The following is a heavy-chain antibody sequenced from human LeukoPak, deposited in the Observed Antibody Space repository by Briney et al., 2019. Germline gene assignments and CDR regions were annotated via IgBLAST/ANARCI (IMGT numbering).Heavy chain of an antibody. J-gene: IGHJ4*02. Sequence: GGSLRLSCAASGFTFSSYWMSWVRQAPGKGLEWVSYISSSSSYTNYADSVKGRFTISRDNAKNSLYLQMNSLRAEDTAVYYCASALGYSGYDSGYWGQGTLVTVSS. D-gene: IGHD5-12*01. CDR1: GFTFSSYW. CDR3: ASALGYSGYDSGY. V-gene: IGHV3-21*05. CDR2: ISSSSSYT.